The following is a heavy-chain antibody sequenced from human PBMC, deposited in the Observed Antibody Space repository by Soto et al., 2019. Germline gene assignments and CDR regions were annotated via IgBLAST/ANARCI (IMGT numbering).Heavy chain of an antibody. V-gene: IGHV3-21*01. J-gene: IGHJ4*02. D-gene: IGHD3-22*01. CDR1: GFTFSSYS. CDR3: ARATHHYDSSGPSDY. Sequence: EVQLVESGGGLVKPGGSLRLSCAASGFTFSSYSMNWVRQAPGKGLEWVSSINSSSSYIYYADSVKGRFTISRDNAKNSLYLQMNSLRAEDTAVYYCARATHHYDSSGPSDYWGQGTLVTVSS. CDR2: INSSSSYI.